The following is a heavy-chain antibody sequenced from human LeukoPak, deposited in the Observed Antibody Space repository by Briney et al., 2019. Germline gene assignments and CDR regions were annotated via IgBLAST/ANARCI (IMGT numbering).Heavy chain of an antibody. D-gene: IGHD5-12*01. CDR3: AKDKAPLYSGYDWDLDF. CDR1: SSGGYY. CDR2: ISWNSASI. J-gene: IGHJ4*02. Sequence: SSGGYYWSWIRQHPGKGLEWVSGISWNSASIGYADSVKGRFTISRDNAKNSVYLQMNSLRAEDTALYYCAKDKAPLYSGYDWDLDFWGQGTLVTVSS. V-gene: IGHV3-9*01.